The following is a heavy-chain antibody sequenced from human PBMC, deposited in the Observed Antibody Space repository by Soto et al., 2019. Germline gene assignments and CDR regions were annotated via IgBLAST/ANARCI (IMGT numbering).Heavy chain of an antibody. CDR1: GNSFTSYW. D-gene: IGHD5-12*01. CDR3: ARQNGYSGYDYFDY. Sequence: GESLKISCKGSGNSFTSYWIGWVRQMPGKGLEWMGIIYPGDSDTRYSPSFQGQVTISADKSISTAYLQWSSLKASDTAIYYCARQNGYSGYDYFDYWGQGTLVPVSS. J-gene: IGHJ4*02. CDR2: IYPGDSDT. V-gene: IGHV5-51*01.